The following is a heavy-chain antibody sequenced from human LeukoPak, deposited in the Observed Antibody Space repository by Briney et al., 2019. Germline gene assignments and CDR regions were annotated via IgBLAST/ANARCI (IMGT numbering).Heavy chain of an antibody. CDR3: ARAPDYYDSSGYGVWFDP. CDR1: GGTFSSYA. CDR2: IIPIFGTA. D-gene: IGHD3-22*01. J-gene: IGHJ5*02. V-gene: IGHV1-69*05. Sequence: ASVKVSCKASGGTFSSYAISWVRQAPGQGLEWMGGIIPIFGTANYAQKFQGRVTITTDESTSTAYMELSSLRSEDTAVYYCARAPDYYDSSGYGVWFDPWGQGTLVTVSS.